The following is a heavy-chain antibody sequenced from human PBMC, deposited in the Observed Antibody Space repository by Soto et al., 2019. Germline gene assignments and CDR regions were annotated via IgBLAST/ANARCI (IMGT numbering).Heavy chain of an antibody. V-gene: IGHV3-74*01. Sequence: WGPLRLSCAASGFTLSTYGMHWVLQVPGKGLVWVSRINTDGSRTTYADSVKGRFTISRDNVKNTMYLQMSSLRAEDTVVYYCARDQDFYGQAVFNYRGQGTLVTVSS. J-gene: IGHJ4*02. CDR2: INTDGSRT. D-gene: IGHD3-10*01. CDR3: ARDQDFYGQAVFNY. CDR1: GFTLSTYG.